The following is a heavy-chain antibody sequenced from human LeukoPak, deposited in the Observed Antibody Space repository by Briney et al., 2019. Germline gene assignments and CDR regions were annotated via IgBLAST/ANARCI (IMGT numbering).Heavy chain of an antibody. D-gene: IGHD5-12*01. CDR3: AREDSGYGLHLDY. J-gene: IGHJ4*02. V-gene: IGHV3-66*01. CDR1: GFAVIDNY. CDR2: IYSGGNT. Sequence: GGSLRRSCAASGFAVIDNYMNWVRQAPGKGLEWVAVIYSGGNTYYADSVAGRFTISRDTATNTVYLQMNSLRADDTAVYYCAREDSGYGLHLDYWGQGTLVTVSS.